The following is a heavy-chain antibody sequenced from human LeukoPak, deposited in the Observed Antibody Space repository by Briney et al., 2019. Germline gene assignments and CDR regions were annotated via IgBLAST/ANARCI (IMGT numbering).Heavy chain of an antibody. D-gene: IGHD2-15*01. V-gene: IGHV4-4*02. CDR3: AREGLGSGRGGDFDL. Sequence: SETLSLTCAVSGGSISSSNWWSWVRQPPGKGLEWIGEIYHSGSTNYNPSLKSRVTISVDKSKNQFSLKLTSVPAADTAVYYCAREGLGSGRGGDFDLWGRGTLVTVSS. CDR2: IYHSGST. J-gene: IGHJ2*01. CDR1: GGSISSSNW.